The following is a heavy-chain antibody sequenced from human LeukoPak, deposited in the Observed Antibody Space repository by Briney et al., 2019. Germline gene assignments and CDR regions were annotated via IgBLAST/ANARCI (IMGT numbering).Heavy chain of an antibody. V-gene: IGHV1-2*02. Sequence: ASVKVSCKASGYTFTGYYMHWVRQAPGQGLEWMGWINPNSGGTNYAQKFQGRVTMTRDTSISTAYMELSRLRSDDTAVYYCARGGSGSGYLYYFDYWGQGTLASVSS. CDR1: GYTFTGYY. D-gene: IGHD3-10*01. CDR2: INPNSGGT. CDR3: ARGGSGSGYLYYFDY. J-gene: IGHJ4*02.